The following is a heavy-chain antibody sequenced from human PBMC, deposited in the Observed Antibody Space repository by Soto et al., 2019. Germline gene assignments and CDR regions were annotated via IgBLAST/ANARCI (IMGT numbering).Heavy chain of an antibody. J-gene: IGHJ5*02. Sequence: ASVKVSCKASGYTFTGYYMHWVRQAPGQGLEWMGWINPNSGGTNYAQKFQGWVTMTRDTPISTAYMELSRLRSDDTAVYYCARDRWQNWNDVRIDTWGQGTLATVSS. CDR2: INPNSGGT. CDR1: GYTFTGYY. V-gene: IGHV1-2*04. D-gene: IGHD1-1*01. CDR3: ARDRWQNWNDVRIDT.